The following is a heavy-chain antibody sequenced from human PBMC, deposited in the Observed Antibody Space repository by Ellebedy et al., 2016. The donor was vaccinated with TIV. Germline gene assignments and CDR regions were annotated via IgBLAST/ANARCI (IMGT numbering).Heavy chain of an antibody. J-gene: IGHJ4*02. Sequence: GESLKISCVASGFTLSDHSMSWVRQAPGRGLEWVSSISSSSAFADYGDSVKGRFTVSRDNAENSLYLQMNSLRSEDTAVYYCARDSIDSCDNDCYYYFDNWGQGTLVTVSS. CDR3: ARDSIDSCDNDCYYYFDN. CDR2: ISSSSAFA. V-gene: IGHV3-21*01. CDR1: GFTLSDHS. D-gene: IGHD2-21*01.